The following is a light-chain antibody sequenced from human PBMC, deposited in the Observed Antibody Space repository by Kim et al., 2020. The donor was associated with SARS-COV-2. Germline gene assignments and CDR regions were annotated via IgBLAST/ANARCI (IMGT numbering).Light chain of an antibody. CDR3: SSYEGGYTFAYV. Sequence: QSALTQPRSVSGSPGQSVTISCTGTSSDVGGYNFVSWYQQHPGKAPKLILYTVNKRPSGVPDRFSGSKSGNTASLIISGLQTEDEADYYCSSYEGGYTFAYVFGIGTKVTVL. J-gene: IGLJ1*01. V-gene: IGLV2-11*01. CDR2: TVN. CDR1: SSDVGGYNF.